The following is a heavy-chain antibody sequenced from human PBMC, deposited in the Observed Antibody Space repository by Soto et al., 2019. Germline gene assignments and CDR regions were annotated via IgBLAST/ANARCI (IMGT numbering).Heavy chain of an antibody. Sequence: SQTLSLTCAISGDSASSNSAAWNWIRQSPSRGLEWLGRTYYRSKWYNDYAVSVKSRITINPDTSKNQFSLQLNSVTPEDTAVYYCARAQIAARKANWFDPWGQGTRVTVSS. CDR3: ARAQIAARKANWFDP. CDR1: GDSASSNSAA. J-gene: IGHJ5*02. V-gene: IGHV6-1*01. CDR2: TYYRSKWYN. D-gene: IGHD6-6*01.